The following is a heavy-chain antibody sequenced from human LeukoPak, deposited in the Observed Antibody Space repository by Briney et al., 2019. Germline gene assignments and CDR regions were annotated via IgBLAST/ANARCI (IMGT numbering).Heavy chain of an antibody. CDR2: INPNSGGT. J-gene: IGHJ5*02. V-gene: IGHV1-2*02. D-gene: IGHD1-1*01. Sequence: ASVKVSCKASGYTFTTYYMHWVRQAPGQGLEWMGWINPNSGGTNYAQKFQGRVTMTRDTSISTAYMELSRLRSDDTAVYYCARDRVQLEPMAWFDPWGQGTLVTVSS. CDR1: GYTFTTYY. CDR3: ARDRVQLEPMAWFDP.